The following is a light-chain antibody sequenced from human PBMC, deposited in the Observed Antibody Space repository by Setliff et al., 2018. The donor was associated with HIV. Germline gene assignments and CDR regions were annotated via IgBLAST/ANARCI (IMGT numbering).Light chain of an antibody. CDR2: DVS. V-gene: IGLV2-14*01. Sequence: QSALAQPASVSGSPGQSITISCTGTSSDVGAYNYVSWYQQHPGKAPKLMIFDVSNRPSGVSDRFSGSKSGNTASLTISGLQADDEADYYCSSYTSAPLDVLGTGTKVTVL. CDR3: SSYTSAPLDV. J-gene: IGLJ1*01. CDR1: SSDVGAYNY.